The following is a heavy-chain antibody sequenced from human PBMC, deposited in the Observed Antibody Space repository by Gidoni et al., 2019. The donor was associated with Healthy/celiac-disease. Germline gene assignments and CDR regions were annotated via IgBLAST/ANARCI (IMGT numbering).Heavy chain of an antibody. D-gene: IGHD5-18*01. CDR1: GFTFSSYG. V-gene: IGHV3-33*06. CDR3: AKSSYGWDYFDY. CDR2: IWYDGSNK. Sequence: QVQLVESGGGVVQPGRSLRLSCAASGFTFSSYGMHWVRQAPGKGLEWVAVIWYDGSNKYYADSVKGRFTISRDNSKNTLYLQMNSLRAEDTAVYYCAKSSYGWDYFDYWGQGTLVTVSS. J-gene: IGHJ4*02.